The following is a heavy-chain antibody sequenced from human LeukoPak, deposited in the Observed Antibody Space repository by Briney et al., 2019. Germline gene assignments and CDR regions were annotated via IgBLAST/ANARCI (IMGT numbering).Heavy chain of an antibody. D-gene: IGHD6-13*01. V-gene: IGHV6-1*01. Sequence: SQTLSLTCAVSVDSVSSKNGASSWVRQSPSGGREWLGRTYYRFKWYNDYAESMEGRMTISQDTSKNKYSLHLSYVTPDDTAVYYCARDLGTNRWHTFDYWGQGTLVTVSS. J-gene: IGHJ4*02. CDR3: ARDLGTNRWHTFDY. CDR1: VDSVSSKNGA. CDR2: TYYRFKWYN.